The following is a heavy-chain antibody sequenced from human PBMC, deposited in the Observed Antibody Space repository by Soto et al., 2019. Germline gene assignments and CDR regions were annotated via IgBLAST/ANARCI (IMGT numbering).Heavy chain of an antibody. D-gene: IGHD4-17*01. V-gene: IGHV3-33*01. Sequence: QVQLVESGGGVVQPGRSLRLSCAASEFIFSSYGMHWVRQAPGKGLEWVAVIWHDGSNKYYADSVKGRFTISRDNSKNXQYLQMNSVRAEDTAGYYCARDPAFGDYVDYYGMDVWGQGTTVTVSS. CDR2: IWHDGSNK. CDR1: EFIFSSYG. J-gene: IGHJ6*02. CDR3: ARDPAFGDYVDYYGMDV.